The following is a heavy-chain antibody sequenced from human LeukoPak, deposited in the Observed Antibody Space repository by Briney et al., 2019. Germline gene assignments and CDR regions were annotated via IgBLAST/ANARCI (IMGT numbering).Heavy chain of an antibody. V-gene: IGHV4-59*01. J-gene: IGHJ4*02. CDR2: IYYSGST. D-gene: IGHD2-8*01. CDR3: ARGLMGDY. Sequence: SETLSLTCSVSGGFNTHYYWSWIRQPPGKGLEWIGYIYYSGSTNYNPSLKSRVTISVDTSKNQFSLKLSSVTAADTAVYYCARGLMGDYWGQGTLVTVSS. CDR1: GGFNTHYY.